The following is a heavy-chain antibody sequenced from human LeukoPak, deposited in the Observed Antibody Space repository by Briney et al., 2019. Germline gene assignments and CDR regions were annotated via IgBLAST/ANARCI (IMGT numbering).Heavy chain of an antibody. V-gene: IGHV3-74*01. D-gene: IGHD3-10*01. Sequence: PGGSLRLSCAAPGFTFSSYWMHWVRQAPGKGPVWVSRINNDGSGTTYADSVKGRFTISRDDAKNTLYLQMNSLRAEDTAVYYCAKNPYGSGPEGLYYFDYWGQGTLVTVSS. CDR3: AKNPYGSGPEGLYYFDY. J-gene: IGHJ4*02. CDR1: GFTFSSYW. CDR2: INNDGSGT.